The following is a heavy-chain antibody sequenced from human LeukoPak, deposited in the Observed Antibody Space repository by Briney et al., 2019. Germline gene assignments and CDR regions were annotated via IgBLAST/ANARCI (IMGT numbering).Heavy chain of an antibody. CDR1: GGTFSSYA. D-gene: IGHD3-3*01. CDR3: ARDERYYDFWSGYYIPYY. CDR2: IIPIFGTA. V-gene: IGHV1-69*01. J-gene: IGHJ4*02. Sequence: GAPVKVSCKASGGTFSSYAISWVRQAPGQGLEWMGGIIPIFGTANYAQKFQGRVTITADESTSTAYMELSSLRSEDTAVYYCARDERYYDFWSGYYIPYYWGQGTLVTVSS.